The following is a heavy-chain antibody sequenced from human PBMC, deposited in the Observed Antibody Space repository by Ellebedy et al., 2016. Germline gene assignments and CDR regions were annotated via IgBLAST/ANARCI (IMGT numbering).Heavy chain of an antibody. D-gene: IGHD3-10*01. CDR2: ISSSSSTI. V-gene: IGHV3-48*04. Sequence: GGSLRLXCAASGFTFSSYSMNWARPAPGKGLEWVSYISSSSSTIYYADSVKGRFTISRDNAQNSLYLQMNSLRAEDTAVFYCVRSGESSYYFDYWGQGIVITVS. CDR3: VRSGESSYYFDY. CDR1: GFTFSSYS. J-gene: IGHJ4*02.